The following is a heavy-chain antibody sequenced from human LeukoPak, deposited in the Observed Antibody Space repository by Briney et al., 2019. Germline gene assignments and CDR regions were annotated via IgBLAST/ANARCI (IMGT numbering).Heavy chain of an antibody. D-gene: IGHD3-10*01. CDR1: GFTFSSYA. CDR3: AKDRDPYYYGAGSYYNGVFDY. CDR2: ISGSGGGT. J-gene: IGHJ4*02. Sequence: GGSLRLSCAASGFTFSSYAMSWVRQAPGKGLEWVSAISGSGGGTYYADSVKGRFTISRDNSKNTLYLQMNSLRAEDTAIYYCAKDRDPYYYGAGSYYNGVFDYGGQGTLVTVSS. V-gene: IGHV3-23*01.